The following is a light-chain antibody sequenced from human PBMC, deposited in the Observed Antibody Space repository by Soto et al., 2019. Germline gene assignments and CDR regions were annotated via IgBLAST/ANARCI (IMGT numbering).Light chain of an antibody. CDR1: QSISSW. CDR2: DAS. J-gene: IGKJ1*01. CDR3: QQYNSYS. V-gene: IGKV1-5*01. Sequence: DIQMTQSPSTLSASVGDRVTITCRASQSISSWLAWYQQKPGKAPKLLIYDASILQSGVPSRFSGSGSGTEITLTISSLQPDDFATYYCQQYNSYSFGQGTKVDIK.